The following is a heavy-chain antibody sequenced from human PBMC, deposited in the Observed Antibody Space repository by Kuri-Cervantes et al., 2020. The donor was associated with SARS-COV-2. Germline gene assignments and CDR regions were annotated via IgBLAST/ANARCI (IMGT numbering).Heavy chain of an antibody. Sequence: GESLKISCVGSGFTFGDYAMSWVRQSPGKGLEWVSAISGSGSNTYYADSVKGRFIISRDNSKNTLYLQMDSLRADDTAVYLCARDKSYGFWREPFDYWGQGTPVTVSS. V-gene: IGHV3-23*01. CDR2: ISGSGSNT. J-gene: IGHJ4*02. CDR1: GFTFGDYA. D-gene: IGHD3/OR15-3a*01. CDR3: ARDKSYGFWREPFDY.